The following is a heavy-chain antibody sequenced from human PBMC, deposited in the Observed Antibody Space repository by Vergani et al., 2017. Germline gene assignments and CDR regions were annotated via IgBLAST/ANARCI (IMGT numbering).Heavy chain of an antibody. Sequence: QLQLQESGPGLVKPSETLSLTCTVSGGSISSSSYYWGWIRQPPGKGLEWIGSIYYSGSTYYNPSLKSRVTISVDTSKNQFSLKLSSVTAADTAVYYCARGDYGDYVGSFDYWGQGTLVTVSS. J-gene: IGHJ4*02. D-gene: IGHD4-17*01. CDR3: ARGDYGDYVGSFDY. CDR2: IYYSGST. CDR1: GGSISSSSYY. V-gene: IGHV4-39*07.